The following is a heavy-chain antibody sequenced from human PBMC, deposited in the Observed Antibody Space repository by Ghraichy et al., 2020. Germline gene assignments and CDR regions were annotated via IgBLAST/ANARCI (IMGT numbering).Heavy chain of an antibody. CDR1: GGSVSSGGYY. J-gene: IGHJ4*02. CDR2: VDHSGST. Sequence: SQTLSLTCTVSGGSVSSGGYYWSWIRQPPGKGLEWIGCVDHSGSTNYNPSLKSRVTISLDTSKNQFSLKLSSVTAADTAVYYCARTARGGYWGQGTLVTVSS. V-gene: IGHV4-61*08. CDR3: ARTARGGY.